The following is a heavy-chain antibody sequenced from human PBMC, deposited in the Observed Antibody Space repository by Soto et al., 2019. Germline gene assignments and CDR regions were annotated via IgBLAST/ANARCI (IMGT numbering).Heavy chain of an antibody. J-gene: IGHJ4*02. CDR3: ARHHDS. CDR1: GGSISSYY. CDR2: IYYSGST. V-gene: IGHV4-59*08. Sequence: QVQLQESGPGLVKPSETLSLTCTVSGGSISSYYRSWILQPPGKGLEWIGYIYYSGSTNYNPSLKSRVTISVDTSKNQFSLKLSSVTAADTAVYYCARHHDSWGQGTLVTVSS.